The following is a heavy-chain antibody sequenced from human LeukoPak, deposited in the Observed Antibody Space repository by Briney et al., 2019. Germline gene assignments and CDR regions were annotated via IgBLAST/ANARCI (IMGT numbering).Heavy chain of an antibody. Sequence: PSETLSLTCTVSGGSISSSSYYWGWIRQPPGKGLEWIGSIYYSGSTYYNPSLKSRVTISVDTSKNQFSLKLSSVTAADTAVYYCARRKSSSWYVIWFDPWGQGTLVTVSS. D-gene: IGHD6-13*01. CDR2: IYYSGST. J-gene: IGHJ5*02. V-gene: IGHV4-39*01. CDR3: ARRKSSSWYVIWFDP. CDR1: GGSISSSSYY.